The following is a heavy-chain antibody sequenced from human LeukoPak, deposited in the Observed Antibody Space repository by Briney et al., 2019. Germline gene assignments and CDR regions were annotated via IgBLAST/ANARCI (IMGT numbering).Heavy chain of an antibody. CDR1: GFTFSSYA. V-gene: IGHV3-23*01. Sequence: GGSLRLSCAASGFTFSSYAMSWVRQAPGKGLEWVSAISGSGGSTYYADSVKGRFTISRDNSKNTLYLQMNSLRAEDTAVYYCAKDLHYDILTGYQYDYWGQGTLVTASS. CDR2: ISGSGGST. D-gene: IGHD3-9*01. CDR3: AKDLHYDILTGYQYDY. J-gene: IGHJ4*02.